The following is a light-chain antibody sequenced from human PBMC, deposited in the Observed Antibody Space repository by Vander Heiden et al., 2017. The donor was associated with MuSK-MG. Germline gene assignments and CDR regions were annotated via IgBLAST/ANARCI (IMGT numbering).Light chain of an antibody. J-gene: IGKJ4*01. CDR2: GAS. CDR1: QSVSSY. CDR3: LQRSNWPLT. V-gene: IGKV3-11*01. Sequence: EIVLTQSPATLSLSPGERATLSCRASQSVSSYLAWYQQKPGQAPRLLIYGASNRATGIPARFSGGGSGTDFTLTISGLEPEDFAVYYCLQRSNWPLTFGGGTKVEIK.